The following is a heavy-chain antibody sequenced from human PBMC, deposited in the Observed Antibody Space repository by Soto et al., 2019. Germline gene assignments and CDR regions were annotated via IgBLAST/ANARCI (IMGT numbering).Heavy chain of an antibody. D-gene: IGHD1-1*01. CDR1: GGSFSDFY. CDR2: INDGGST. J-gene: IGHJ6*02. V-gene: IGHV4-34*01. CDR3: AGRPLRDTTGETNYYYSMDV. Sequence: SETLSLTCAVYGGSFSDFYWSWIRQPPGKGLEWIGEINDGGSTNYNPSLKSRVTISVDTSKNQFSLKLNSVTAADTAVYYCAGRPLRDTTGETNYYYSMDVWGQGTTVTVSS.